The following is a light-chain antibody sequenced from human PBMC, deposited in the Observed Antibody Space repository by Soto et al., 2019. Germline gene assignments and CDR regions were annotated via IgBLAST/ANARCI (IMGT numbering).Light chain of an antibody. CDR2: GAS. CDR1: QSVSSTY. Sequence: EIVLTQSPATLSLSPEERATLSCRASQSVSSTYLAWFQQKPGQAPRLLIYGASSRATGIPDRFSGSGSGTDFTLTISRVEPEDFAVYYCQQYLSLPVTFGQGTRLEIK. V-gene: IGKV3-20*01. CDR3: QQYLSLPVT. J-gene: IGKJ5*01.